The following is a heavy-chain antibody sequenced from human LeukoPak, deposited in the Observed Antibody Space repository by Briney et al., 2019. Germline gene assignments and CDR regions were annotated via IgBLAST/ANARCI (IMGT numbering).Heavy chain of an antibody. Sequence: ASVKVSCKASGGSFSNYAISWVRQAPGQGLEWMGGITPILDTTNYAQKFQGRVTITADESTSTAYMELNSLRSEDTAIYYCARGADIVITGSFNIWGQGTMVTVSS. V-gene: IGHV1-69*13. D-gene: IGHD3-16*01. CDR3: ARGADIVITGSFNI. CDR1: GGSFSNYA. J-gene: IGHJ3*02. CDR2: ITPILDTT.